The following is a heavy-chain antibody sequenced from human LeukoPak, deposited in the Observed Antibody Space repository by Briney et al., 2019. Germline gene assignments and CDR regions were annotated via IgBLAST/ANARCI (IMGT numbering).Heavy chain of an antibody. CDR3: AKEVYYFDTSGLYSVAFDV. D-gene: IGHD3-22*01. J-gene: IGHJ3*01. Sequence: GGSLRHSCAASGLTFSRYAMSWVRQAPGKGLEWVSAISASGGSTYYADSVKGRFTISRDNSKNTLYLQMNSLRVEDTAVYYCAKEVYYFDTSGLYSVAFDVWGQGTMVTVPS. CDR2: ISASGGST. V-gene: IGHV3-23*01. CDR1: GLTFSRYA.